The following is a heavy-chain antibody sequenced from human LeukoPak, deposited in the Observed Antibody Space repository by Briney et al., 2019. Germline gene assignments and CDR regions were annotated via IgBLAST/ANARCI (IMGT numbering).Heavy chain of an antibody. CDR3: ARRSISAAVDY. CDR2: VYYIGIT. J-gene: IGHJ4*02. Sequence: SETLFLTCSVPGGSIAGSSDYWGWIRQPPGKGLEWIGSVYYIGITDYNPSLKSRVTISVDTSENKLSLNLTSVTAADTAVYYCARRSISAAVDYWGQGTLVTVSS. V-gene: IGHV4-39*01. D-gene: IGHD6-13*01. CDR1: GGSIAGSSDY.